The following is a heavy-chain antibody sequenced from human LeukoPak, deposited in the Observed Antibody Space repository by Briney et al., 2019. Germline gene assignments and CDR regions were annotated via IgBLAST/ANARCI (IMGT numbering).Heavy chain of an antibody. CDR1: GGSISSSSYY. J-gene: IGHJ3*02. V-gene: IGHV4-39*07. CDR3: ARTAPYYYDSSGYYGAHAFDI. Sequence: PSETLSLTCTVSGGSISSSSYYWGWIRQPPGKGLEWIGSIYYSGSTYYNPSLKSRVTISVDTSKNQFSLKLSSVTAADTAVYYCARTAPYYYDSSGYYGAHAFDIWGQGTMVTVSS. D-gene: IGHD3-22*01. CDR2: IYYSGST.